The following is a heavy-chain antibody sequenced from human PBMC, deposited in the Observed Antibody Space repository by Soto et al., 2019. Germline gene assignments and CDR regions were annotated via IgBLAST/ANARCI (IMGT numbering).Heavy chain of an antibody. J-gene: IGHJ5*02. CDR1: GGTFSSYA. Sequence: ASVKVSCKASGGTFSSYAISWVRQAPGQGLEWMGGIIPIFGTANYAQKFQGRVTITADKSTSTAYMELSSLRSEDTAVYYCASYLWGHSAAGTLNWFDPWGQGTLVTVSS. V-gene: IGHV1-69*06. CDR2: IIPIFGTA. D-gene: IGHD6-13*01. CDR3: ASYLWGHSAAGTLNWFDP.